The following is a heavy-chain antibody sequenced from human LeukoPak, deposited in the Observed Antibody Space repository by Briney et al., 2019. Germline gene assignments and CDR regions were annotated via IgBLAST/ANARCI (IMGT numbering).Heavy chain of an antibody. J-gene: IGHJ5*02. CDR3: ARGGGIAGPNWSDP. V-gene: IGHV1-2*02. Sequence: ASVKVSCKASGYTFTGYYMHWVRQAPGQGLEWMGWINLNSGGTNYAQKFQGRVTMTRDTSISTAYMELSRLRSDDTAVYYCARGGGIAGPNWSDPWGQGTLVTVSS. CDR2: INLNSGGT. D-gene: IGHD6-13*01. CDR1: GYTFTGYY.